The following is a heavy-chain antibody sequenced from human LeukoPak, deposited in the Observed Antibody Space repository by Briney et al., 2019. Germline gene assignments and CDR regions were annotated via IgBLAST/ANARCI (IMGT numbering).Heavy chain of an antibody. CDR3: ARAEYSSGWYEFDY. V-gene: IGHV7-4-1*02. J-gene: IGHJ4*02. CDR2: INTNTGNP. CDR1: GYTFTGYY. D-gene: IGHD6-19*01. Sequence: ASVKVSCKASGYTFTGYYMHWVRQAPGQGLEWMGWINTNTGNPTYAQGFTGRFVFSLDTSVSTAYLQISSLKAEDTAVYYCARAEYSSGWYEFDYWGQGTLVTVSS.